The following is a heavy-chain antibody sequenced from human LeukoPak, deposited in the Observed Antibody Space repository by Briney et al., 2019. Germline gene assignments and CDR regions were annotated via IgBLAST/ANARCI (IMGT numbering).Heavy chain of an antibody. Sequence: PGGSLRLSCAASGFTFSSYSMNWVRQAPWKVPEWVSYIDARSGITYYADSVQGRFTISRDNAQESVFLQMNSLRADDTAVYYCARTYDFGRGPPGDAFDNWGPGTLVTVSS. CDR3: ARTYDFGRGPPGDAFDN. V-gene: IGHV3-48*01. D-gene: IGHD3-3*01. CDR2: IDARSGIT. J-gene: IGHJ3*02. CDR1: GFTFSSYS.